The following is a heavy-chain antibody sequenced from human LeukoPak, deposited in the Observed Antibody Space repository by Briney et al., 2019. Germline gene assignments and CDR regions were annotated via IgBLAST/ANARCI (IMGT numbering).Heavy chain of an antibody. CDR1: GFTFSDYG. CDR3: ARDFGGDGYNS. CDR2: IWFDESNK. D-gene: IGHD5-24*01. V-gene: IGHV3-33*01. Sequence: AGGSLRLSCVASGFTFSDYGTHWVRQAPGKGLEWVAVIWFDESNKYYADSVKGRFTISRDNSKNTLYLQMNSLRVEDMAVYYCARDFGGDGYNSWGQGTLVTVSS. J-gene: IGHJ4*02.